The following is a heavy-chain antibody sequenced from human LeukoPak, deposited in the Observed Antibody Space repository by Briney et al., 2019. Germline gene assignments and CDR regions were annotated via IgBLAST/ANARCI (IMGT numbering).Heavy chain of an antibody. CDR2: IYYSGST. CDR3: ARVSPRWLPRGDFQH. D-gene: IGHD6-19*01. Sequence: PSETLSLTCTVSGGSISSSSYYWGWIRQPPGKGLEWIGSIYYSGSTNYNPSLKSRVTISVDTSKNQFSLKLSSVTAADTAVYYCARVSPRWLPRGDFQHWGQGTLVTVSS. CDR1: GGSISSSSYY. V-gene: IGHV4-39*07. J-gene: IGHJ1*01.